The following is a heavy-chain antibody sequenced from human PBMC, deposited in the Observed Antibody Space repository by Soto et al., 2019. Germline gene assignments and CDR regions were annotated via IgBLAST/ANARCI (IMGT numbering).Heavy chain of an antibody. V-gene: IGHV3-33*01. J-gene: IGHJ5*02. CDR2: IWYDGSNK. CDR3: ARVAGSDYLGRAVAGNWFDP. D-gene: IGHD3-10*01. Sequence: GGSLRLSCAASGFTFSSYGMHWVRQAPGKGLEWVAVIWYDGSNKYYADSVKGRFTISRDNSKNTLYLQMNSLRAEDTAVYYCARVAGSDYLGRAVAGNWFDPWGQGTLVTVSS. CDR1: GFTFSSYG.